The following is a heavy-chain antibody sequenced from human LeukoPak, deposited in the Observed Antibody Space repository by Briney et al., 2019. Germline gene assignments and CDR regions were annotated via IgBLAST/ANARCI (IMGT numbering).Heavy chain of an antibody. Sequence: GGSLRLFCSVSVFPFNIYTIVWAQQATGKGLEWVSVLYSCGTTSYADSVKGRFTVSRDNSKNTLYLQMNSLRAEDTAVYYCARVHTTVNWNFDLWGRGTLVTVSS. D-gene: IGHD1-1*01. CDR2: LYSCGTT. CDR1: VFPFNIYT. CDR3: ARVHTTVNWNFDL. V-gene: IGHV3-53*01. J-gene: IGHJ2*01.